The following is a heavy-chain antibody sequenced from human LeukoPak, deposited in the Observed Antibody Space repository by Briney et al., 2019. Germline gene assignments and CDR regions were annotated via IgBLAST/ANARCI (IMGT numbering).Heavy chain of an antibody. V-gene: IGHV3-74*01. J-gene: IGHJ4*02. CDR3: ATDGAYGLTH. D-gene: IGHD3-16*01. Sequence: PGGSLRLSCAASGVSFSTTWMHWVRQAPGKGLMWVSHVSSDGSRTYADSVKGRFTVSRDNNKDMVYLQMSSLRAEDTAVYYCATDGAYGLTHWGQGTLVTASS. CDR1: GVSFSTTW. CDR2: VSSDGSRT.